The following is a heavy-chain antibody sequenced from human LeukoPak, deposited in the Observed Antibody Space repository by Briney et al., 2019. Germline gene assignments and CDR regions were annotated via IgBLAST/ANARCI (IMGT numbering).Heavy chain of an antibody. D-gene: IGHD2-15*01. V-gene: IGHV1-46*01. Sequence: ASVKVSCKASGYTFTSYYMPWVRQAPGQGLEWMGIMNPSGGSTSYAQKFQCRVTMTRDTSTSTVYMELSSLRSEDTAVYSCARVRGGACSGGSCYSVLGFDPWGQGTLVTVSS. J-gene: IGHJ5*02. CDR1: GYTFTSYY. CDR3: ARVRGGACSGGSCYSVLGFDP. CDR2: MNPSGGST.